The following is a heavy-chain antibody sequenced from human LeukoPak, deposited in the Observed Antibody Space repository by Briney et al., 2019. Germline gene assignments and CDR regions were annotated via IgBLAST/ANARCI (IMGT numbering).Heavy chain of an antibody. CDR1: GFTFSSYA. J-gene: IGHJ6*02. D-gene: IGHD6-13*01. CDR2: ISYDGSNK. V-gene: IGHV3-30*04. Sequence: GGSLRLSCAASGFTFSSYAMHWVRQAPGKGLEWVAVISYDGSNKYYADSVKGRFTISRDNSKNTLYLQMNSLRAEDTAVYYCARASIAAASYYYYYYGVDVWGQGTTVTVSS. CDR3: ARASIAAASYYYYYYGVDV.